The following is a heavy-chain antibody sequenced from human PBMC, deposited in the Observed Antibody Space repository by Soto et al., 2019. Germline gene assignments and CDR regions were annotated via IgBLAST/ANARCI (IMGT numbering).Heavy chain of an antibody. Sequence: SETLSLTCTVSGGSISSGGYYWSWIRQHPGKGLEWIGYIYYSGSTYYNPSLKSRVTISVDTSKNQFSLKLSSVTAADTAVYYCASTYYDFWSGLYGMDVWGQGTTVTVSS. CDR2: IYYSGST. CDR3: ASTYYDFWSGLYGMDV. V-gene: IGHV4-31*03. J-gene: IGHJ6*02. D-gene: IGHD3-3*01. CDR1: GGSISSGGYY.